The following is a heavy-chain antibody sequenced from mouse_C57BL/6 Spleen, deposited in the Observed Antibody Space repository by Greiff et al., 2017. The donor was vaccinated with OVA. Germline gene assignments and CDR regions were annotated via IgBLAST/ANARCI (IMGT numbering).Heavy chain of an antibody. D-gene: IGHD1-1*01. V-gene: IGHV1-64*01. CDR3: ARGLLLDYYAMDY. CDR1: GYTFTSYW. Sequence: VQLQQPGAELVKPGASVKLSCKASGYTFTSYWMRWVKQRPGQGLEWIGMIHPNSGSTNYNEKFKSKATLTVDKSSSTAYMQLSSLTSEDSAVYYCARGLLLDYYAMDYWGQGTSVTVSS. CDR2: IHPNSGST. J-gene: IGHJ4*01.